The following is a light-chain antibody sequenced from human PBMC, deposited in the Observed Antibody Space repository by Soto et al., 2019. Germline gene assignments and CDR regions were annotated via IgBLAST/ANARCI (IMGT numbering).Light chain of an antibody. Sequence: DIQLTQSPSFLSASVGDRVTITCRASQDMSLAWYQQKPGKAPHLLIYGVSTLFSGVPSRFSGSGSGTEFTLTISSLQPEDFATYYCQQLSSSPSSTFGGGTKVEIK. V-gene: IGKV1-9*01. J-gene: IGKJ4*01. CDR3: QQLSSSPSST. CDR1: QDMS. CDR2: GVS.